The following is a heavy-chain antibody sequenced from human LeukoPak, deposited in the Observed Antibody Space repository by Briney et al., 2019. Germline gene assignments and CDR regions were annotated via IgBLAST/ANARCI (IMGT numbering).Heavy chain of an antibody. Sequence: AGGSLRLSCAASGFTFSSYNMNWVRQAPGKGLEYVSAISSNGGSTYYANSVKGRFTISRDNSKNTLYLQMGSLRAEDMAVYYCARDLKQWLVWYYMDVWGKGTTVTVSS. V-gene: IGHV3-64*01. J-gene: IGHJ6*03. CDR2: ISSNGGST. CDR1: GFTFSSYN. CDR3: ARDLKQWLVWYYMDV. D-gene: IGHD6-19*01.